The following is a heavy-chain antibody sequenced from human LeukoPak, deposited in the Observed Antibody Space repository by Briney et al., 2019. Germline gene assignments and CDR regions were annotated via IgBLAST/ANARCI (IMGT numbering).Heavy chain of an antibody. Sequence: GGSLRLSCAVTGFNLRTYWIHWVRHSPGRGLEWVARINGEGSRISYADSVRGRFTISRDNAKNTAYLQMNSLAAEDTALYYCARDPGYYYYGMDVWGQGTTVVVSS. CDR3: ARDPGYYYYGMDV. V-gene: IGHV3-74*01. J-gene: IGHJ6*02. CDR1: GFNLRTYW. CDR2: INGEGSRI.